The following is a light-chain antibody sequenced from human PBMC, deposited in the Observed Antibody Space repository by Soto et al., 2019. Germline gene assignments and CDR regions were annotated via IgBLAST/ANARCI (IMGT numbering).Light chain of an antibody. CDR1: QSISSY. CDR3: QQSYSTPIT. V-gene: IGKV1-39*01. CDR2: AAY. Sequence: DIQMTQSPSSLSASVGDRVTITCRASQSISSYLNWYQQKPGKAPKLLIYAAYSLQSGVTSRFSGSGSGTDFTLTISSLQPEDFATYYCQQSYSTPITCGQGTRLEIK. J-gene: IGKJ5*01.